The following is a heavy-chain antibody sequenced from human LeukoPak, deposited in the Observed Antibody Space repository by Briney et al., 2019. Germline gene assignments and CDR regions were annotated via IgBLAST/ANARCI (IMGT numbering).Heavy chain of an antibody. CDR2: IYTSGST. CDR3: ARGGSNTVTGLDY. V-gene: IGHV4-61*02. CDR1: GGSISSGDYY. J-gene: IGHJ4*02. Sequence: PSETLSLTCTVSGGSISSGDYYWSWIRQPAGKGLEWIGRIYTSGSTNYNPSLKSRVTMSVDTSKNQFSLKLSSVTAADTAVYYCARGGSNTVTGLDYWGQGTLVTVSS. D-gene: IGHD4-17*01.